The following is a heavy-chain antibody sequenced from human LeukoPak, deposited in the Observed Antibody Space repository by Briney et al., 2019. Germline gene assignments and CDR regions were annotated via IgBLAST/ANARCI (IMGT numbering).Heavy chain of an antibody. CDR2: IFYSGTT. D-gene: IGHD3-10*01. Sequence: PSETLSLTCTVSGGSISSYYWYWIRQPPGKGLESVGYIFYSGTTSYNPSLNSRVTISVDTSKNQFSLKLSSVTAADTAVYYCARAGGYSGSFRYWGQGTLVTVSS. V-gene: IGHV4-59*01. CDR3: ARAGGYSGSFRY. CDR1: GGSISSYY. J-gene: IGHJ4*02.